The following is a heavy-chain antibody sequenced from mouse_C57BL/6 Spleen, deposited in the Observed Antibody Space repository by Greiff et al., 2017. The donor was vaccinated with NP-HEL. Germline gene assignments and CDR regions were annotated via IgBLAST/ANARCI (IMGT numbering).Heavy chain of an antibody. D-gene: IGHD1-1*01. CDR2: IWGDGST. CDR3: AISLTTVVATNWYFDV. J-gene: IGHJ1*03. CDR1: GFSLTSYG. Sequence: VKLQESGPGLVAPSQSLSITCTVSGFSLTSYGVSWVRQPPGKGLEWLGVIWGDGSTNYHSALISRLSISKDNSKSQVFLKLNSLQTDDTATYYCAISLTTVVATNWYFDVWGTGTTVTGSS. V-gene: IGHV2-3*01.